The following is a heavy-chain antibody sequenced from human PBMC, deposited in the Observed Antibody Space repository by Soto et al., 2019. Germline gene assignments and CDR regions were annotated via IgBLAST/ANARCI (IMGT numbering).Heavy chain of an antibody. CDR2: ISESSSNI. CDR3: ANLFGSSWHVDY. CDR1: GFSFSSYA. D-gene: IGHD6-13*01. V-gene: IGHV3-48*02. Sequence: EVQLVESGGGLVQPGGSLRLSCAASGFSFSSYAMNWVRQAPGKGLEWLSYISESSSNIYYADSVKGRFTISRDNAKNSLYLQMNSLRDEDTAVYDCANLFGSSWHVDYWGQGTLVTVSS. J-gene: IGHJ4*02.